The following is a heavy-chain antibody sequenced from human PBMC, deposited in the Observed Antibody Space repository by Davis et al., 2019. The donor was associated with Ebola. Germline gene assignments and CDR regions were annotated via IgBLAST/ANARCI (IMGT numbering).Heavy chain of an antibody. D-gene: IGHD6-19*01. CDR1: GGSISSYY. Sequence: SETLSLTCTVSGGSISSYYWSWIRQPPGKGLEWIGYIYYSGSTNYNPSLKSRVTISVDTSKNQFSLKLSSVTAADTAVYYCARELPGYSSGWYDYWGQGTLVTVSS. V-gene: IGHV4-59*01. CDR2: IYYSGST. J-gene: IGHJ4*02. CDR3: ARELPGYSSGWYDY.